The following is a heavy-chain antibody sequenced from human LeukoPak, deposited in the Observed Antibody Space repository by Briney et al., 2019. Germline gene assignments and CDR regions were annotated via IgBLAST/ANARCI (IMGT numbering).Heavy chain of an antibody. CDR2: IYNSGST. CDR3: ARGDLSSSEPYNWFDP. CDR1: GGSISSYY. D-gene: IGHD6-6*01. V-gene: IGHV4-4*07. J-gene: IGHJ5*02. Sequence: SETLSLTCTVSGGSISSYYWSWIRQPAGKGLEWIGRIYNSGSTNYNPSLKSRVTMSVDTSKNQFSLKLSSVTAADTAVYYCARGDLSSSEPYNWFDPWGQGTLVTVSS.